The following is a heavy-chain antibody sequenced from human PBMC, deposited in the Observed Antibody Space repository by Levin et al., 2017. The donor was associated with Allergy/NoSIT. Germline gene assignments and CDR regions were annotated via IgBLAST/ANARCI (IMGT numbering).Heavy chain of an antibody. J-gene: IGHJ4*02. CDR2: IYYSGTT. V-gene: IGHV4-39*01. Sequence: SQTLSLTCIVSGGSISSSGYYWGWIRQPPGKGLEWIGTIYYSGTTYYNPSPQSRVTIFVDTSKNQFFLKLSSVSAADTAVYYCARERSACTSSTGYGSDYWGQGTRVTVSS. CDR1: GGSISSSGYY. D-gene: IGHD2-2*01. CDR3: ARERSACTSSTGYGSDY.